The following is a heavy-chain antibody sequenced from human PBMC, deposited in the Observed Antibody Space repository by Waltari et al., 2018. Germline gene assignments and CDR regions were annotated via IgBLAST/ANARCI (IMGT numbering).Heavy chain of an antibody. CDR3: ARDGGGYGYIHY. J-gene: IGHJ4*02. CDR1: GFTLSSSY. Sequence: EVQLVESGGGLVQPGGSLRLSCEASGFTLSSSYMHWVRQVPGKGLVWVSRINTDGSSANYADSVKGRFTISRDNGKNTLYLQMNSLRAEDTAVYYCARDGGGYGYIHYWGQGTLVTVSS. V-gene: IGHV3-74*01. D-gene: IGHD3-16*01. CDR2: INTDGSSA.